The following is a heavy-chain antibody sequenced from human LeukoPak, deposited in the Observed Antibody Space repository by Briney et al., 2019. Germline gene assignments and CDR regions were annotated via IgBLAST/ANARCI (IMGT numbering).Heavy chain of an antibody. Sequence: QPGGSLRLSCAASGFTFSSYGMHWVRQAPGKGLEWVAVISYDGSNKYYADSVKGRFTISRDNPKNTLYLQMNSLRAEDTAVYYCAKDRVGAFDYWGQGTLVTVSS. CDR1: GFTFSSYG. D-gene: IGHD1-26*01. J-gene: IGHJ4*02. CDR2: ISYDGSNK. V-gene: IGHV3-30*18. CDR3: AKDRVGAFDY.